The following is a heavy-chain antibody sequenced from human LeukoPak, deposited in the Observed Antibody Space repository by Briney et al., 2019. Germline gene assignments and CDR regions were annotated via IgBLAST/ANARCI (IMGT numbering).Heavy chain of an antibody. V-gene: IGHV3-23*01. CDR1: GFTFSSYA. J-gene: IGHJ4*02. CDR3: AKGGSVVVVAAASDY. D-gene: IGHD2-15*01. CDR2: ISGSGGST. Sequence: GGSLRLSCAASGFTFSSYAMSWVRQAPGKGLEWVSAISGSGGSTYYADSVKGRFTISRDNSKNTLYLQMNSLRAEDTAVYYCAKGGSVVVVAAASDYWGQGTLVTVSS.